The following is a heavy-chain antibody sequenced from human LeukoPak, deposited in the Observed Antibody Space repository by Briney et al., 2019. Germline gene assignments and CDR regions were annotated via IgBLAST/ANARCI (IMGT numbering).Heavy chain of an antibody. CDR3: ARDRGGAYDFWSGYYTGYFDY. CDR1: GFTFSTYW. V-gene: IGHV3-7*01. Sequence: GGSLRLSCAATGFTFSTYWMSWVRQAPGKGLEWVANIKQDGSAKYYVDSVKGRFTISRDNAKNSLYLQMNSLRAEDTAVFYCARDRGGAYDFWSGYYTGYFDYWGQGTLVTVSS. CDR2: IKQDGSAK. D-gene: IGHD3-3*01. J-gene: IGHJ4*02.